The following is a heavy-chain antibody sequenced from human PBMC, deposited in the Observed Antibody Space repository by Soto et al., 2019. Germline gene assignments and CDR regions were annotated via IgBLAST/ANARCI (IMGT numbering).Heavy chain of an antibody. CDR3: AKDDYSGYDY. J-gene: IGHJ4*02. D-gene: IGHD5-12*01. CDR1: GFTFSSYA. Sequence: GGSLRLSCAASGFTFSSYAMSWVRQAPGKGLGWVPAISGSGGSTHYEDSVKGRFTISRDNSKNTLYLQMNSLRAEDTAVYYCAKDDYSGYDYWGQGTLVTVSS. CDR2: ISGSGGST. V-gene: IGHV3-23*01.